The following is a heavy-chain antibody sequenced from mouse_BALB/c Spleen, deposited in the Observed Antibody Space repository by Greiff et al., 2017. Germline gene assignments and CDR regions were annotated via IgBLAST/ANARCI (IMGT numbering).Heavy chain of an antibody. Sequence: VQLQQSGPELVKPGASVKISCKASGYSFTGYYMHWVKQSHVKSLEWIGRINPYNGATSYNQNFKDKASLTVDKSSSTAYMELHSLTSEDSAVYYCARYHYDYKYAMDYWGQGTSVTVSS. CDR2: INPYNGAT. D-gene: IGHD2-4*01. V-gene: IGHV1-31*01. J-gene: IGHJ4*01. CDR3: ARYHYDYKYAMDY. CDR1: GYSFTGYY.